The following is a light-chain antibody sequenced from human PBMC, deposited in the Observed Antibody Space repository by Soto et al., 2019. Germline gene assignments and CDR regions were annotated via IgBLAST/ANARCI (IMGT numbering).Light chain of an antibody. Sequence: QSVLTQPASVSGSPGQSITISCTGTSSDVGGYNYVSWYQQHPGKAPKLMIYEVSNRPSGVSNRFSGSKSGNTASLTISGLQAEDEADYYCSSYTGSLTLVFGGGTQLTVL. CDR2: EVS. J-gene: IGLJ2*01. CDR3: SSYTGSLTLV. V-gene: IGLV2-14*01. CDR1: SSDVGGYNY.